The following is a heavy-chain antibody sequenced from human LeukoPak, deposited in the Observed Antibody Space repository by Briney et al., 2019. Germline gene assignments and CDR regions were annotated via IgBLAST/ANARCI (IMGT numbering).Heavy chain of an antibody. CDR3: ARDEGYCSSTSCYFDY. CDR1: GGSISSYY. Sequence: SETLSLTCTVSGGSISSYYWSWIRQPAGKGLEWIGRIYTSGSTNYNPSLKSRVTMSVDTSKNQFSLKLSSVTAADTAVYYCARDEGYCSSTSCYFDYWGQGTLVTVSS. V-gene: IGHV4-4*07. J-gene: IGHJ4*02. D-gene: IGHD2-2*01. CDR2: IYTSGST.